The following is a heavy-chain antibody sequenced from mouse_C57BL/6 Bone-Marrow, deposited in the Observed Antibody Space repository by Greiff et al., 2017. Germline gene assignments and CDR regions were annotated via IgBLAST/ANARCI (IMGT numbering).Heavy chain of an antibody. D-gene: IGHD3-2*02. CDR1: GYTFTSYW. CDR3: ARLDSSGYYYAMDY. J-gene: IGHJ4*01. V-gene: IGHV1-55*01. Sequence: QVQLQPPGAELVKPGASVKMSCTASGYTFTSYWITWVKQRPGPGLEWIGDIYPGSGSTNYNEQFKSTATLTVDTSSSTAYLQLSSLTYEDSAVYYCARLDSSGYYYAMDYWGQGTSVTVSS. CDR2: IYPGSGST.